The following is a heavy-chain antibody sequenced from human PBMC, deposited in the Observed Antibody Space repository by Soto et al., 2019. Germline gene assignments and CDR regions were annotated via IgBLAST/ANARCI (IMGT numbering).Heavy chain of an antibody. D-gene: IGHD4-17*01. V-gene: IGHV3-30*18. CDR3: AKDRYGDSVGRHFDY. J-gene: IGHJ4*02. CDR1: GITFRNYA. Sequence: QVQLVESGGGVVQPGRSLRLSCAASGITFRNYAMHWVRQAPGQGLEWVAVISDDGSNKYYADTVKGRFTISRDNFKNTLYLQMNSLRAEDTAVYYCAKDRYGDSVGRHFDYWGQGTLVTASS. CDR2: ISDDGSNK.